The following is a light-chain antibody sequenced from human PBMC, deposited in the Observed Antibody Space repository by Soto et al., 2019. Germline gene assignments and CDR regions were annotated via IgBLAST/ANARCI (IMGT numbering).Light chain of an antibody. V-gene: IGLV2-14*01. CDR3: SSYTSSSGV. CDR1: SSDVGGYNY. J-gene: IGLJ1*01. Sequence: QSVLTQPASVSGTPGQSITISCTGTSSDVGGYNYGSWYQQHPGKAPKLMIYDVSNRPSGVSNRFSGSKSGNTASLTISGLQAEDEADYYCSSYTSSSGVFGTGTKVTVL. CDR2: DVS.